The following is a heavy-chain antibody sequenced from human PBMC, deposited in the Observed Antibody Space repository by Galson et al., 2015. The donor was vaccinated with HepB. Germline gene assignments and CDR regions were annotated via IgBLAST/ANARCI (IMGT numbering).Heavy chain of an antibody. J-gene: IGHJ4*02. CDR3: ARGKQWPVRTSPGDY. D-gene: IGHD6-19*01. CDR1: GFTFSSYA. CDR2: ISYDGSNK. V-gene: IGHV3-30*04. Sequence: SLRLSCAASGFTFSSYAMHWVRQAPGKGLEWVAVISYDGSNKYYADSVKGRFTISRDNSKNTLYLQMNSLRAEDTAVYYCARGKQWPVRTSPGDYWGQGTLVTVS.